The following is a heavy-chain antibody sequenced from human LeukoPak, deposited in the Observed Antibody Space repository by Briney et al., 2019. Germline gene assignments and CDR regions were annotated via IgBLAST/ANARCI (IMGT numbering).Heavy chain of an antibody. D-gene: IGHD1-26*01. J-gene: IGHJ4*02. Sequence: SETLSLTCTVSGGSIDSYHWSWIRHPAGRGLEWIGRIYTSGGTNYNPSLKSRVTMSVDTSKNQFSLKLSSVTAADTAVYYCARDRRSGSYYSYFDYWGQGTLVTVSS. CDR2: IYTSGGT. V-gene: IGHV4-4*07. CDR3: ARDRRSGSYYSYFDY. CDR1: GGSIDSYH.